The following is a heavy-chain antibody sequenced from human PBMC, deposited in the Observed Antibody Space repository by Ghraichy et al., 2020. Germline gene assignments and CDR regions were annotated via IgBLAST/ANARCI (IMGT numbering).Heavy chain of an antibody. CDR2: ISGSGGDT. D-gene: IGHD3-22*01. J-gene: IGHJ6*04. V-gene: IGHV3-23*01. Sequence: GGSLRLSCAASGFTFSTYVMAWVRQAPGKGLEWVSAISGSGGDTYYADSVKGRFTSSRDNSKNMLFLQIKSLGAEDTAVYYCAKGDSSGYISVDVWGKGTTVTVSS. CDR1: GFTFSTYV. CDR3: AKGDSSGYISVDV.